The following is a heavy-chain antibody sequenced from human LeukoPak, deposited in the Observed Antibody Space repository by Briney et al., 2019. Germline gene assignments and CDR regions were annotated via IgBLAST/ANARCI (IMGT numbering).Heavy chain of an antibody. CDR3: TRRVSSGYD. D-gene: IGHD3-22*01. Sequence: GXSLRLSCAASGFTFSGSAMHWVRQASGKGLEWVGRIRSKANSYATAYAASVKGRFTISRDDSKNTAYLQMNSLKTEDTAVYYCTRRVSSGYDWGQGTLVTVSS. CDR1: GFTFSGSA. CDR2: IRSKANSYAT. V-gene: IGHV3-73*01. J-gene: IGHJ4*02.